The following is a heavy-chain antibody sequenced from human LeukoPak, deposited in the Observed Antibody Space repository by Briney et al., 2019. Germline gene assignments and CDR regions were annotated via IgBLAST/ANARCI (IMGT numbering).Heavy chain of an antibody. V-gene: IGHV3-73*01. D-gene: IGHD3-22*01. CDR1: GFTFSDST. CDR2: IRNKGNDYAT. J-gene: IGHJ4*02. Sequence: GGSLRLSCAASGFTFSDSTIHWVRQASGKGLEWVGRIRNKGNDYATAYAASVKGRFTISRDDSNNTAYLQMNSLKTEDTAVYYCTSFYYYDSSSPIGLVRYWGQGTLVTVPS. CDR3: TSFYYYDSSSPIGLVRY.